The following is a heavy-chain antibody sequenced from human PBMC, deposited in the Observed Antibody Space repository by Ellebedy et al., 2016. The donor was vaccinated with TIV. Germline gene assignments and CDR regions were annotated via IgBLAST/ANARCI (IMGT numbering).Heavy chain of an antibody. V-gene: IGHV3-53*01. Sequence: GESLKISCAASGFTFSNAWMNWVRQAPGKGLEWVSVIYSGGSTYYADSVKGRFTISRDNSKNTLYLQMNSLRAEDTAVYYCARSGWGSSPVDYWGQGTLVTVSS. D-gene: IGHD6-6*01. CDR3: ARSGWGSSPVDY. CDR1: GFTFSNAW. J-gene: IGHJ4*02. CDR2: IYSGGST.